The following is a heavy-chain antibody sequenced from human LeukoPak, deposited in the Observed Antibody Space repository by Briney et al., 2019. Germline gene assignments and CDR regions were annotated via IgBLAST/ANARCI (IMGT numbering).Heavy chain of an antibody. CDR2: INPNSGGT. J-gene: IGHJ6*03. D-gene: IGHD3-3*01. V-gene: IGHV1-2*02. CDR3: ARGFLRRGFGVVLGYYYYYMDV. CDR1: GYTFTGYY. Sequence: ASVKVSCKASGYTFTGYYMHWVRQAPGQGLEWMGWINPNSGGTYYAQKFQGRVTMTRDTSISTAYMELSRLRSDDTAVYYCARGFLRRGFGVVLGYYYYYMDVWGKGTTVTVSS.